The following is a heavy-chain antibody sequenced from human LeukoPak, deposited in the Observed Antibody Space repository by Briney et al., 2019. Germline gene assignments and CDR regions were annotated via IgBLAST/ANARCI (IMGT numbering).Heavy chain of an antibody. D-gene: IGHD2-2*01. Sequence: GGSLRLSCAASGFTFSSYNMNWVRQAPGKGLEWVSYISSTSRTLYYADSVKGRFTISRDNSKNTLYLQMNSLRAEDTAVYYCARVMGRYCSSTSCYVDYWGQGTLVTVSS. V-gene: IGHV3-48*01. J-gene: IGHJ4*02. CDR2: ISSTSRTL. CDR3: ARVMGRYCSSTSCYVDY. CDR1: GFTFSSYN.